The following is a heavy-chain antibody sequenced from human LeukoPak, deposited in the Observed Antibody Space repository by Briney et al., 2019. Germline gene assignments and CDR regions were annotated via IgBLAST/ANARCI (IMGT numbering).Heavy chain of an antibody. CDR2: IYYSGST. CDR1: GGSISSYY. D-gene: IGHD3-10*01. Sequence: SETLSLTCTVSGGSISSYYWSWIRQPPGKGLEWIGYIYYSGSTNYNPSLKSRVTISVDTSKNQFSLKLSSVTAADTAVYYCARDLGSLRNWFDPWGQGTLVTVSS. J-gene: IGHJ5*02. V-gene: IGHV4-59*12. CDR3: ARDLGSLRNWFDP.